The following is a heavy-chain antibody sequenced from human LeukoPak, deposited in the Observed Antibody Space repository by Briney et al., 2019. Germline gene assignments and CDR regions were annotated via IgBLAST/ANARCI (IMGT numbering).Heavy chain of an antibody. Sequence: GGSLRLSCLASGITFSSSSMSWVRQAPGKGLEWVSAISPGDYTAYYADSVKGRFTVSRDNSKNTLYLQMNSLRAEDTAVYYCAKGRWGLTINNFDIWGQGTMVTVSS. J-gene: IGHJ3*02. CDR1: GITFSSSS. CDR3: AKGRWGLTINNFDI. D-gene: IGHD3-9*01. CDR2: ISPGDYTA. V-gene: IGHV3-23*01.